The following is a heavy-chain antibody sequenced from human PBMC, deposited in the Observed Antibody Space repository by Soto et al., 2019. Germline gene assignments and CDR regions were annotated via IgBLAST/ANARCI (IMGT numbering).Heavy chain of an antibody. D-gene: IGHD2-15*01. CDR2: INPNSGGT. Sequence: ASVKVSCKASGYTFTGYYMHWVRQAPGQGLEWMGWINPNSGGTNYAQKFQGRVTMTRDTSISTAYMELSRLRSDDTAVYYCASVVMVAATEYWFDPWGQGTLVTVSS. CDR1: GYTFTGYY. CDR3: ASVVMVAATEYWFDP. V-gene: IGHV1-2*02. J-gene: IGHJ5*02.